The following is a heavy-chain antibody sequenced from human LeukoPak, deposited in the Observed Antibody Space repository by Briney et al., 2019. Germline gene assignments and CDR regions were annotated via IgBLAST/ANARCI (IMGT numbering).Heavy chain of an antibody. D-gene: IGHD6-13*01. J-gene: IGHJ4*02. CDR1: GYSISSGYY. Sequence: SETLSLTCTVSGYSISSGYYWGWIRQPPGKGLEWIGSIYHSGSTYYNPSLKSRVTISVDTSKNRFSLKLSSVTAADRAVYYCARRPYSSSWYGRNYYFDYWGQGTLVTVSS. CDR2: IYHSGST. CDR3: ARRPYSSSWYGRNYYFDY. V-gene: IGHV4-38-2*02.